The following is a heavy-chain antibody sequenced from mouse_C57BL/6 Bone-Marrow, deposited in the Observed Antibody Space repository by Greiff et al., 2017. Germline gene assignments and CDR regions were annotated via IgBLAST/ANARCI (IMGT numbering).Heavy chain of an antibody. CDR3: ARSKNWDSWFAY. CDR1: GYTFTSYW. Sequence: QVHVKQPGAELVKPGASVKLSCKASGYTFTSYWMHWVKQRPGQGLEWIGMIHPNSGSTNYNEKFKSKATLTVDKSSSTAYMQLSSLTSEDSAVYFCARSKNWDSWFAYWGRGTLVTVSA. V-gene: IGHV1-64*01. D-gene: IGHD4-1*01. J-gene: IGHJ3*01. CDR2: IHPNSGST.